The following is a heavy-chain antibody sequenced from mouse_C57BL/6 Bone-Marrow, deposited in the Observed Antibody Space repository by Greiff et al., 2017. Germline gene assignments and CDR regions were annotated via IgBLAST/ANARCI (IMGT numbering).Heavy chain of an antibody. CDR3: AREDDGYYGFAY. CDR2: INPSTGGT. Sequence: VQLQQSGPELVKPGASVKISCKASGYSFTGYYMNWVKQSPEKSLEWIGEINPSTGGTTYNQKFKAKATLTVDNSSSTAYMQLKSLTSEDSAVYYCAREDDGYYGFAYWGQGTLVTVSA. J-gene: IGHJ3*01. CDR1: GYSFTGYY. V-gene: IGHV1-42*01. D-gene: IGHD2-3*01.